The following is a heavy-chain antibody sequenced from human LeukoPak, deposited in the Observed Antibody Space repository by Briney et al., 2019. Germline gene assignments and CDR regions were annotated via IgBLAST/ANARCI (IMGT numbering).Heavy chain of an antibody. V-gene: IGHV3-74*01. D-gene: IGHD6-25*01. CDR3: ARSGWPYYFDY. J-gene: IGHJ4*02. CDR2: LHSDGTST. CDR1: GFTLSNYW. Sequence: GGSLRLSCAASGFTLSNYWMHWVGQAPGKRLVWVSRLHSDGTSTSYADSVRGRFTISRDNARNTLYLQMNTLRAEDTAVYYCARSGWPYYFDYWGQGTLVTVSS.